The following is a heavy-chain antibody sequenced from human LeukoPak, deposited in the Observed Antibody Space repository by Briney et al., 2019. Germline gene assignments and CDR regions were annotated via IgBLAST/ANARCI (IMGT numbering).Heavy chain of an antibody. CDR1: DASMTNSY. V-gene: IGHV4-59*01. Sequence: PSETLSLTCSVSDASMTNSYWTWIRQTPGKGLEWIGHIYYSDNTHYNPSLKSRVTISVDTSKNQFSLKLSSVTAADTAVYYCAELGMIGGVWGKGTTVTISS. J-gene: IGHJ6*04. CDR2: IYYSDNT. CDR3: AELGMIGGV. D-gene: IGHD3-10*02.